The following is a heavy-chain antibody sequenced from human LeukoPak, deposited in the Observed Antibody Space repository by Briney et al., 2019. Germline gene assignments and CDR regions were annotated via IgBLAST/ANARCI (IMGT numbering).Heavy chain of an antibody. CDR3: ARAPYGDIAFDI. J-gene: IGHJ3*02. Sequence: ASVKVSCKASGGTISSYAISWVRQAPGQGLEWMGGIIPIFGTANYAQKFQGRVTITADESTSTAYMELSSLRSEDTAVYYCARAPYGDIAFDIWGQGTMVTVSS. V-gene: IGHV1-69*13. CDR2: IIPIFGTA. CDR1: GGTISSYA. D-gene: IGHD4-17*01.